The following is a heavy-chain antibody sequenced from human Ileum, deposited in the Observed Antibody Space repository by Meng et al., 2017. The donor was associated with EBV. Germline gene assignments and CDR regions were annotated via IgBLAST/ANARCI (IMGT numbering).Heavy chain of an antibody. CDR3: ARKPTSAALDY. CDR1: GFTFTNYG. Sequence: QVQLLQSGAEVTPPGASVKASCKASGFTFTNYGFPWVRQAPGQGLEWMGWISANNGDRHYAQKFQDRVTLTTDGYTPTVYMELRSLRSDDTAVYFCARKPTSAALDYWGQGTLVTVSS. D-gene: IGHD6-13*01. V-gene: IGHV1-18*01. CDR2: ISANNGDR. J-gene: IGHJ4*01.